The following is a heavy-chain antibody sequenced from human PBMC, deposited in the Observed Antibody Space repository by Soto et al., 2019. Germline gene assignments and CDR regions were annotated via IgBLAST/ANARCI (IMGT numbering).Heavy chain of an antibody. Sequence: QVQLQESGPGLVKPSGTLSLTCAVSGGSISSSNWWSWVRQPPGKGLEWIGEIYHSGSTKYNPYLKRRVTISVDKSKNQYSLKLRSVTAADTAVYYCASVRGGYYYGMDVWGQGTTVTVSS. J-gene: IGHJ6*02. CDR2: IYHSGST. V-gene: IGHV4-4*02. CDR1: GGSISSSNW. CDR3: ASVRGGYYYGMDV. D-gene: IGHD3-10*02.